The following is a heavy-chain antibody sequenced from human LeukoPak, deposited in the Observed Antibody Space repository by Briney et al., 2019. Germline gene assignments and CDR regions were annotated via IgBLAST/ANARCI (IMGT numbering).Heavy chain of an antibody. CDR2: ISPDGSSA. CDR3: ARVSFCPRCHFDY. CDR1: GFSFSSYW. J-gene: IGHJ4*02. Sequence: GGSLRLSCAASGFSFSSYWMHWVRQAPGKGLVWVARISPDGSSALSADSVRGRFTISRDNADNTLYLQLNNLRAEDTAVYYCARVSFCPRCHFDYWGQGTLVTVSS. D-gene: IGHD2/OR15-2a*01. V-gene: IGHV3-74*03.